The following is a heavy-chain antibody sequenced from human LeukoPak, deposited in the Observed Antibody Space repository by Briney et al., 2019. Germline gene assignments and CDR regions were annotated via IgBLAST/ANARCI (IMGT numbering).Heavy chain of an antibody. Sequence: ETLSLTCTVSGGSVSSYYWSWVRQAPGKGLEWVSAISGSGGSTYYADSVKGRFTISRDNSKNTLYLQMNSLRAEDTAVYYCATATRIDFDYWGQGTLVTVSS. J-gene: IGHJ4*02. V-gene: IGHV3-23*01. CDR2: ISGSGGST. CDR1: GGSVSSYY. CDR3: ATATRIDFDY.